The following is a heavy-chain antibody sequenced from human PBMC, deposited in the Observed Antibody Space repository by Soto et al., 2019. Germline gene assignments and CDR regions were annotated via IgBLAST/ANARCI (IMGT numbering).Heavy chain of an antibody. Sequence: ASVKVSCKASGYTFTSYYIHWVRQAPGQGLEWMGIFNPTGDTASYAQKLQGRVTMTRDTSTGTAYMELGSLRSEDMAVYYCARGGRIVDTGIGYYYYHAMDVWGQGTTVTVSS. V-gene: IGHV1-46*01. CDR2: FNPTGDTA. J-gene: IGHJ6*02. CDR1: GYTFTSYY. D-gene: IGHD5-18*01. CDR3: ARGGRIVDTGIGYYYYHAMDV.